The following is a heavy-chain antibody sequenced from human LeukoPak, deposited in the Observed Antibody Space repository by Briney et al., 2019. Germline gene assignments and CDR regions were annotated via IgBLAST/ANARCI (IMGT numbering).Heavy chain of an antibody. J-gene: IGHJ4*02. CDR2: IKKDGSEK. Sequence: TGGSLRLSCAASGFTFSTYTMNWVRQAPGKGLEWVAKIKKDGSEKYYVDSVKGRFTISRDNAKTSLSLQMNSLSPEDTAVYYCTRHLSGVTGYTYGRGIDYWGQGTLVTVSS. CDR1: GFTFSTYT. V-gene: IGHV3-7*01. D-gene: IGHD5-18*01. CDR3: TRHLSGVTGYTYGRGIDY.